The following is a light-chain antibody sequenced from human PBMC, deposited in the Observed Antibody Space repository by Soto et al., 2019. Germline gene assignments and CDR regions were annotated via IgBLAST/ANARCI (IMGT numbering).Light chain of an antibody. CDR2: AAS. CDR3: QKYNGAPFT. CDR1: PGIANY. V-gene: IGKV1-27*01. J-gene: IGKJ3*01. Sequence: DIQMTQSPSSLSASVGDRVTITCRASPGIANYLAWYQQKPGKVPKLLIYAASTFEPGVTSRFSVSGFGTDFTLSISSLQPEDFATYYCQKYNGAPFTFGRGTKVDIK.